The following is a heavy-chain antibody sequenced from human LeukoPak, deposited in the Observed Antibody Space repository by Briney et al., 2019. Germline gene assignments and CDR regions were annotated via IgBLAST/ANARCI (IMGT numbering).Heavy chain of an antibody. CDR3: AKDRLPNY. V-gene: IGHV3-33*06. D-gene: IGHD6-25*01. J-gene: IGHJ4*02. Sequence: PGGSLRLSCAVSGFTFSNYGMQWVRQAPGKGLEWVALIWYDGSNAYYADSVKGRFTISRDNSRNTLYLQMNSLRAEDTAVYYCAKDRLPNYWGQGTLVTVSS. CDR1: GFTFSNYG. CDR2: IWYDGSNA.